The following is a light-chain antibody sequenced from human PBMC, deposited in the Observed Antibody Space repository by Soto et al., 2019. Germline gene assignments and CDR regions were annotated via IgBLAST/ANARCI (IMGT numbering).Light chain of an antibody. CDR3: TSYTTSNTPFV. Sequence: QSALTQPASVCGSPGQSITISCTATSSDVGSYNYVSWYQHHPGKAPKLMIYEVSNRPSGVSDRFSGSRSGNTASLTISGLQAEDEADYYCTSYTTSNTPFVFGTGTKVTVL. CDR2: EVS. V-gene: IGLV2-14*01. CDR1: SSDVGSYNY. J-gene: IGLJ1*01.